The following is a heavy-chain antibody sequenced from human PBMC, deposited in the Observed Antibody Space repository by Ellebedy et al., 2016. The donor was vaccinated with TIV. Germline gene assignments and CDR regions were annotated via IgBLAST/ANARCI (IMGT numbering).Heavy chain of an antibody. D-gene: IGHD7-27*01. Sequence: SETLSLXXAVYGGSFSGYYWSWIRQPPGKGLEWIGEINHSGSTNYNPSLKSRVTISVDTSKNQFSLKLSSVTAADTAVYYCARGDGEFDPWGQGTLVTVSS. CDR3: ARGDGEFDP. CDR1: GGSFSGYY. J-gene: IGHJ5*02. CDR2: INHSGST. V-gene: IGHV4-34*01.